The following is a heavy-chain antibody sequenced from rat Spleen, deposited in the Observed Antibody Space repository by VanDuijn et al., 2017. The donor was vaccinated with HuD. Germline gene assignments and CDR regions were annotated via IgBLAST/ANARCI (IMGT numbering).Heavy chain of an antibody. Sequence: QVQLKESGPGLVQPSQTLSLTCTVSGFSLTSYYVNWVRQPPGKSLVWMGTIWAGGGTNYNSAVQSRLSISRDTSKGQVFLGMNSLQPEDTVTYYGARRNYGGYFDYWGQGIMVTVSS. CDR1: GFSLTSYY. CDR2: IWAGGGT. J-gene: IGHJ2*01. CDR3: ARRNYGGYFDY. V-gene: IGHV2-72*01. D-gene: IGHD1-11*01.